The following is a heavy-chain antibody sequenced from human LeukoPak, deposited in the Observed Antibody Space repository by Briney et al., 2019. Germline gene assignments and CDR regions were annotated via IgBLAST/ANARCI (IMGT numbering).Heavy chain of an antibody. CDR1: GYTFTSYW. CDR2: VYPGDSDT. D-gene: IGHD6-13*01. CDR3: ARQPAYSRGGYFDY. J-gene: IGHJ4*02. Sequence: GESLKISCKGSGYTFTSYWIGWVRQMPGKGLEWMGIVYPGDSDTRYSPSFQGQVTISADKSINTAYLQWSSLKASDTAMYYCARQPAYSRGGYFDYWGQGTLVTVSS. V-gene: IGHV5-51*01.